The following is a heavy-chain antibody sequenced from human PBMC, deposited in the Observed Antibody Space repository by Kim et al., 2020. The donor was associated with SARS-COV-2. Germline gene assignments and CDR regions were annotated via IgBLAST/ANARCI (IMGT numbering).Heavy chain of an antibody. CDR1: GGSISSYY. V-gene: IGHV4-59*01. CDR3: SRAYGDYEDYFDY. Sequence: SETLSLTCTVSGGSISSYYWSWIRQPPGKGLEWIGHIYYSGSTNYNPSLKSRVTISVDTSKNQFSLKLSSVTAADTAVYYCSRAYGDYEDYFDYWGQGTLVTVSS. D-gene: IGHD4-17*01. J-gene: IGHJ4*02. CDR2: IYYSGST.